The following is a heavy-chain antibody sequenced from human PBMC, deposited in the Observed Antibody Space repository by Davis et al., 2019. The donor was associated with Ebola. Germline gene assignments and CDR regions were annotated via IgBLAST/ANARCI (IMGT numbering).Heavy chain of an antibody. V-gene: IGHV3-48*01. Sequence: GGSLRLSCAASGFTFSSYSMNWVRQAPGKGLEWVSYISSSSSTIYYADSVKGRFTISRDNSKNTLYLQMNSLRAEDTAVYYCAKVTGAFDIWGQGTMVTVSS. CDR1: GFTFSSYS. CDR3: AKVTGAFDI. D-gene: IGHD3-16*01. J-gene: IGHJ3*02. CDR2: ISSSSSTI.